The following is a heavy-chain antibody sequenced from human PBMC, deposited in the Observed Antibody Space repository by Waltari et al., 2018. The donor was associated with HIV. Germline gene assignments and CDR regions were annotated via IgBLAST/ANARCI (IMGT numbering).Heavy chain of an antibody. CDR1: ASSISRNYS. CDR3: ARDQDYYDSSGYTSYAFDI. D-gene: IGHD3-22*01. Sequence: QVLLQESGPRLVKSSETLSLTCTVSASSISRNYSWGWIRQAPGKGLELIGSIYRSGTTYYNPSFKTRVTISVNMSKNQYSLKLSSLTAADTAVYYCARDQDYYDSSGYTSYAFDIWGRGTMIIVSS. CDR2: IYRSGTT. V-gene: IGHV4-38-2*02. J-gene: IGHJ3*02.